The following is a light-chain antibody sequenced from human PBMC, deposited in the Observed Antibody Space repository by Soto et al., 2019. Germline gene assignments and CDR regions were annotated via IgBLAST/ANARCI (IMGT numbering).Light chain of an antibody. V-gene: IGKV3-20*01. J-gene: IGKJ1*01. CDR3: MQYGTPGWT. Sequence: EIVLTQSPGTLSLSPGERVTLSCGASQRVPANYLAWYQQKPGQAPRLLIYGASNRATGIPDRFSGSGSGTDFTLTVSRLEPEDFAVYFCMQYGTPGWTFGQGARVDIK. CDR1: QRVPANY. CDR2: GAS.